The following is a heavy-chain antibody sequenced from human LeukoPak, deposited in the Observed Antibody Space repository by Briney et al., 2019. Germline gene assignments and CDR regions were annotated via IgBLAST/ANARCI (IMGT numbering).Heavy chain of an antibody. J-gene: IGHJ6*02. D-gene: IGHD6-6*01. CDR2: MNPNSGNT. Sequence: ASVKVSCKASGYTFTVYYIHWVRQATGQGLEWMGWMNPNSGNTGYAQKFQGRVTMTRNTSISTAYMELSSLRSEDTAVYYCARGGYSVAARRLPDYYYYYGMDVWGQGTTVTVSS. CDR1: GYTFTVYY. CDR3: ARGGYSVAARRLPDYYYYYGMDV. V-gene: IGHV1-8*02.